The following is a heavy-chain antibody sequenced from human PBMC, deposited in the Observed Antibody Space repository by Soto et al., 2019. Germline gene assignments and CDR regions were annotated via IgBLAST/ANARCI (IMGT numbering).Heavy chain of an antibody. CDR2: IYYSGST. CDR3: ARVVDKLELGNWFDP. J-gene: IGHJ5*02. D-gene: IGHD1-7*01. CDR1: GGSISSGGYY. V-gene: IGHV4-31*03. Sequence: QVQLQESGPGLVKPSQTLSLPCTVSGGSISSGGYYWSWIRQHPGKGLEWIGYIYYSGSTYYNPSLKSRVTISVDTSKNQFSLKLSSVTAADTAVYYCARVVDKLELGNWFDPWGQGTLVTVSS.